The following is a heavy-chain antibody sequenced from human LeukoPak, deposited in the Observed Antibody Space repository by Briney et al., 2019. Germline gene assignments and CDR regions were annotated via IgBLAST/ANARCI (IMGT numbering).Heavy chain of an antibody. D-gene: IGHD3-9*01. CDR1: GFTFGDYA. CDR2: IRSKAYGGTT. Sequence: GGSLRLSCTASGFTFGDYAMSWFRQAPGKGLEWVGFIRSKAYGGTTEYAASVKGRFTISRDDSKSIAYLQMNSLKTEDTAVYCCTRMYYDILTGYPYFDYWGQGTLVTVSS. V-gene: IGHV3-49*03. J-gene: IGHJ4*02. CDR3: TRMYYDILTGYPYFDY.